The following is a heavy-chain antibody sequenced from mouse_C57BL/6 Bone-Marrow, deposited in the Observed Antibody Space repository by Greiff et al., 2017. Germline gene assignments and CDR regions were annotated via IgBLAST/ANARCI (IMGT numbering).Heavy chain of an antibody. CDR3: TTSYSSFAY. J-gene: IGHJ3*01. CDR2: IDPENGDT. D-gene: IGHD2-5*01. V-gene: IGHV14-4*01. Sequence: VHVKQSGAELVRPGASVKLSCTASGFNIKDDYMHWVKQRPEQGLEWIGWIDPENGDTEYASKFQGKATITADTSSNTAYLQLSSLTSEDTAVYYCTTSYSSFAYWGQGTLVTVSA. CDR1: GFNIKDDY.